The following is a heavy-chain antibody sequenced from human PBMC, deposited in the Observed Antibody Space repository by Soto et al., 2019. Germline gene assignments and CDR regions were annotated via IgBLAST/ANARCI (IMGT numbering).Heavy chain of an antibody. CDR2: ISTYNGNT. V-gene: IGHV1-18*01. Sequence: QVQLLQSGAEVKKPGASVRVSCKASGYSFTRFGISWVRQAPGQGLEWVGRISTYNGNTKYAQKLQGRVTVSTDTSTSTAYMELRSLRSDDTAVYYCAREPQCITSPQVFDYWGQGTLLTVSS. CDR1: GYSFTRFG. D-gene: IGHD2-8*01. J-gene: IGHJ4*02. CDR3: AREPQCITSPQVFDY.